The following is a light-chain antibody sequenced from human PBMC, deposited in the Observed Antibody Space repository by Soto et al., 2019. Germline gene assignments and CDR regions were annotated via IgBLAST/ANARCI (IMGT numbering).Light chain of an antibody. CDR3: QQLNSYPRT. V-gene: IGKV1-9*01. CDR2: AAS. J-gene: IGKJ1*01. CDR1: QGISNF. Sequence: DIQLTQSPSFLSESVGDRVTITCRASQGISNFLAWYQQKPGNAPKLLIYAASTLESGVPSRFSGSGSGTEFTLTISSLQSEDFATYYCQQLNSYPRTFGQGTKVEIK.